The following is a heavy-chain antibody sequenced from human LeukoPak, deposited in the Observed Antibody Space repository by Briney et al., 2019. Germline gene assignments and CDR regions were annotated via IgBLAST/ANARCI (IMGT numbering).Heavy chain of an antibody. V-gene: IGHV3-30*18. CDR2: ISYDGSNK. J-gene: IGHJ4*02. CDR3: AKGSASITMVRGVIDY. CDR1: GFTYSSYG. D-gene: IGHD3-10*01. Sequence: PGGSLRLSCAASGFTYSSYGMHWVRQVPGKGLEWVAVISYDGSNKYYADSVKGRFTISRDNSKNTLYLQMNRLRAEDTAVYYCAKGSASITMVRGVIDYWGQGTLVTVSS.